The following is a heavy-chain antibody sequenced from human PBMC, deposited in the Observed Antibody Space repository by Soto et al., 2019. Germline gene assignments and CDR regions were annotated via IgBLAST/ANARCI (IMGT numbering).Heavy chain of an antibody. V-gene: IGHV3-23*01. D-gene: IGHD6-19*01. CDR2: ISGSGGSK. CDR3: AKDPLGAVAGTGDY. CDR1: GFTFSSYA. J-gene: IGHJ4*02. Sequence: EVQLLESGGGLVQPGGSLRLSCAASGFTFSSYAMSLVRQAPGKGLEWVSAISGSGGSKYYADSLKGRFTISRDNSKNTLYLLMNSLRAEDTAVYYCAKDPLGAVAGTGDYWGQGTLVTVSS.